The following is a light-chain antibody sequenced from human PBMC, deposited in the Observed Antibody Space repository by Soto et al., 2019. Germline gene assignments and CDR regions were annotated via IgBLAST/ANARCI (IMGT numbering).Light chain of an antibody. CDR1: SSNIGAVYN. Sequence: QSVLTQPPSVSGAPGQRVTISCSGGSSNIGAVYNIHWFQQVPGTAPKLLVYDNTNRPSGVPDRFSGSNSGTSASLAITGLQAEDEADYYCQCYDSSQSASYVFGTGTKGTVL. CDR2: DNT. CDR3: QCYDSSQSASYV. V-gene: IGLV1-40*01. J-gene: IGLJ1*01.